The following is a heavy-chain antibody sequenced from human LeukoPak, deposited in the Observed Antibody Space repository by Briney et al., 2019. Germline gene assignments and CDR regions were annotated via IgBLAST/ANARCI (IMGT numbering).Heavy chain of an antibody. V-gene: IGHV3-23*01. CDR2: ISGSGGST. CDR3: ARSIAVAQGDY. J-gene: IGHJ4*02. CDR1: GFTFSSYA. Sequence: GGSLRLSCAASGFTFSSYAMSWVRQAPGKGLEWVSAISGSGGSTYYADSVKGRFTISRDNSKNTLHLQMNSLRAEDTAVYYCARSIAVAQGDYWGQGTLVTVSS. D-gene: IGHD6-19*01.